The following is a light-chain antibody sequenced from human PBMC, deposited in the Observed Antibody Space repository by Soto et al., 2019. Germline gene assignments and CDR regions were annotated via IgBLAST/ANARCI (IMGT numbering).Light chain of an antibody. Sequence: EIVLTQSPGTLSLSPWERATLSCRASQSVSSNYLAWYQQIPGQAPRLLIYGVSSRAAGIPDRFSGSGSGTDFTLTINRLEPEDFAVYYCQQYHNSPITFGQGTRLEIK. CDR1: QSVSSNY. J-gene: IGKJ5*01. CDR3: QQYHNSPIT. CDR2: GVS. V-gene: IGKV3-20*01.